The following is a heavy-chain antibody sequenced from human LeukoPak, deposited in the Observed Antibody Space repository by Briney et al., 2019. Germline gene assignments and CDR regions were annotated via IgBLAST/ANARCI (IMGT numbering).Heavy chain of an antibody. Sequence: ASVKVSCKASGYTFTSYDINWVRQATGQGLEWMGWMNPNSGNTGYVQKFQGRVTMTRNTSISTAYMELSSLRSEDTAVYYCARGRYDFWSGYLFDYWGQGTLVTVSS. CDR1: GYTFTSYD. J-gene: IGHJ4*02. CDR2: MNPNSGNT. V-gene: IGHV1-8*01. CDR3: ARGRYDFWSGYLFDY. D-gene: IGHD3-3*01.